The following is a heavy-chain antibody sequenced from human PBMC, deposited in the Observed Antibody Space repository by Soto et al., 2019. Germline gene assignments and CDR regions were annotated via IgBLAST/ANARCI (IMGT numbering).Heavy chain of an antibody. CDR1: GLTFSNSW. CDR2: INPDGSGK. CDR3: TRVSRVSLRDC. V-gene: IGHV3-7*04. Sequence: EVQLVESGGGLVQPGGSLRLSCEVSGLTFSNSWMNWVRQPPGKGLEWVANINPDGSGKYYVESLRGRFTISRDNAKNALYLQMNGLRAEDPAVYYCTRVSRVSLRDCWGQGALVTVSS. J-gene: IGHJ4*02.